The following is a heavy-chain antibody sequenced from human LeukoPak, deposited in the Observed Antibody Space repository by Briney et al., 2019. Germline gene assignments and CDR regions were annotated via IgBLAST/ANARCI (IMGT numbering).Heavy chain of an antibody. CDR2: IQYDGSNE. Sequence: GGSLRLSCAASRLTFSSYGMHWVRQAPGKGLEWVAYIQYDGSNEQYADSVKGRFIVSRDNFRNTLYLQMNSLKPEDTAVYYCARDPRGPTGFDSSARDTFDSWGQGTLVTVSS. V-gene: IGHV3-30*02. D-gene: IGHD3-22*01. J-gene: IGHJ4*02. CDR1: RLTFSSYG. CDR3: ARDPRGPTGFDSSARDTFDS.